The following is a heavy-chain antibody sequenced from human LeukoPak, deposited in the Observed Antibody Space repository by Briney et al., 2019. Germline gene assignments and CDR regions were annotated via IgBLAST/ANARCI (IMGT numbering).Heavy chain of an antibody. Sequence: SETLSLTCAVYGGSFSGYYWSWIRQPPGKGLEWIGEINHSGSTNYNPSLKSRVTILVDTSKNQFSLKLSSVTAADTAVYYCARGRRDSIGRSYHPRLQFDPWGQGTLVTVSS. J-gene: IGHJ5*02. CDR2: INHSGST. D-gene: IGHD3-22*01. V-gene: IGHV4-34*01. CDR1: GGSFSGYY. CDR3: ARGRRDSIGRSYHPRLQFDP.